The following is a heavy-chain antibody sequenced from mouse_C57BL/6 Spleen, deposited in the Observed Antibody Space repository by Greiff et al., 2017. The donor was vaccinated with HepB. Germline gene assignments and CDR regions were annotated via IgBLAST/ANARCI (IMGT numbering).Heavy chain of an antibody. J-gene: IGHJ3*01. V-gene: IGHV5-4*01. CDR2: ISDGGSYT. D-gene: IGHD2-3*01. Sequence: EVQVVESGGGLVKPGGSLKLSCAASGFTFSSYAMSWVRQTPEKRLEWVATISDGGSYTYYPDNVKGRFTISRDNAKNNLYLQMSHLKSEDTAMYYCASLYDGYYSLFAYWGQGTLVTVSA. CDR3: ASLYDGYYSLFAY. CDR1: GFTFSSYA.